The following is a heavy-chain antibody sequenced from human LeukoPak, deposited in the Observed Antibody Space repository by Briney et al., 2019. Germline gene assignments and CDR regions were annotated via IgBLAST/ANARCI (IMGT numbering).Heavy chain of an antibody. CDR3: AKTPPTDY. CDR1: GFTVSNNY. Sequence: GGSLRLSCAASGFTVSNNYMSWVRQAPGKGLEWVSVIYSGGSTYYADSVKGRFTISRDNSKDTLYLQMNTLRAEDTAVYYCAKTPPTDYWGQGTLVTVSS. CDR2: IYSGGST. D-gene: IGHD4-17*01. V-gene: IGHV3-53*01. J-gene: IGHJ4*02.